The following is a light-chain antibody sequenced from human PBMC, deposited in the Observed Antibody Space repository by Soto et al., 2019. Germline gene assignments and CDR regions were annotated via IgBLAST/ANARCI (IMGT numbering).Light chain of an antibody. V-gene: IGLV2-14*01. CDR2: EVS. Sequence: QSALTQPASVSGSPGQSITISCTGTSSDVGGYNYVSWYQQHPGKAPKLMIYEVSNRPSGVSNRFSGSKSGNTASLTISGLQAEDEADSYCSSYTSSSTLPYVFGTGTKVTVL. J-gene: IGLJ1*01. CDR1: SSDVGGYNY. CDR3: SSYTSSSTLPYV.